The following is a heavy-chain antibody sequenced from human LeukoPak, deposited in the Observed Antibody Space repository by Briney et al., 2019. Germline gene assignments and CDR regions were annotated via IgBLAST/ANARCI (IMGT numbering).Heavy chain of an antibody. Sequence: PGGSLRLSCAASGFTFSSYAMSWVRQAPGKGLEWLSSISGSGDKTYYADSVLGRFTISRDNSKNTLYLQLNSLRADDTAVYYCTKVASTGFIAYYFDYWGQGSLVTVSS. V-gene: IGHV3-23*01. J-gene: IGHJ4*02. CDR3: TKVASTGFIAYYFDY. D-gene: IGHD3-16*02. CDR1: GFTFSSYA. CDR2: ISGSGDKT.